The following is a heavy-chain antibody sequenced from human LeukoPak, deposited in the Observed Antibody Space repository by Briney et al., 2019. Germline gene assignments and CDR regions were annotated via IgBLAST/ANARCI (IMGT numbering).Heavy chain of an antibody. CDR1: GGSFSGHY. CDR2: INHSGTT. V-gene: IGHV4-34*01. Sequence: SGTLSLTCAVYGGSFSGHYWTWIRQPPGKGLEWIGEINHSGTTNYSPSLKSRLTLSVDTSKNQFSLTLTSVTVADTAVYYCARARGAESIDSWGQGTLVTVSS. CDR3: ARARGAESIDS. J-gene: IGHJ4*02. D-gene: IGHD3-10*01.